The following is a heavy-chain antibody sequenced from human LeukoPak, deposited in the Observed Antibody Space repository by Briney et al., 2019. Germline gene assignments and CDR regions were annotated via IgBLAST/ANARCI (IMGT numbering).Heavy chain of an antibody. J-gene: IGHJ4*02. CDR1: GFTFSSYW. CDR3: VRDLGYCSGGSCYVGGFDY. V-gene: IGHV3-7*01. CDR2: IKQDESEK. Sequence: TGGSLRLSCAASGFTFSSYWMSWVRQAPGKGLEWVANIKQDESEKYYVDSVKGRFTISRDNAKNSLYLQMNSLRAEDTAVYYCVRDLGYCSGGSCYVGGFDYWGQGTLVTVSS. D-gene: IGHD2-15*01.